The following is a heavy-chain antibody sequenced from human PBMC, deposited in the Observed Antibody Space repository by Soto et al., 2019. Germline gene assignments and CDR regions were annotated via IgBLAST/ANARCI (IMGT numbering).Heavy chain of an antibody. CDR2: INSDGSST. Sequence: GGSLRLSCAASGFTFSSYWMHWVRQAPGKGLVWVSRINSDGSSTSYADSVKGRFTISRDNAKNTLYLQMNSLRAEDTAVYYCASPTLDYAPGGMDVWGQGTTVTVSS. D-gene: IGHD4-17*01. CDR1: GFTFSSYW. V-gene: IGHV3-74*01. J-gene: IGHJ6*02. CDR3: ASPTLDYAPGGMDV.